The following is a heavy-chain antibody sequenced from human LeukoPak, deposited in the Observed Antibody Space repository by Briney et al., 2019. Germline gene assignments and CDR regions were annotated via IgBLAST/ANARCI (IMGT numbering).Heavy chain of an antibody. J-gene: IGHJ4*02. D-gene: IGHD6-13*01. CDR3: ARGDSSWSSGY. V-gene: IGHV4-30-4*08. Sequence: PSQTLSLTXTVSGGSISSGDYYWSWLRQPPGTGLEWIGYIYYSGSTYYNPSLKSRVTISVDTSKNQFSLKLSSVTAADTAVYYCARGDSSWSSGYWGQGTLVTVSS. CDR2: IYYSGST. CDR1: GGSISSGDYY.